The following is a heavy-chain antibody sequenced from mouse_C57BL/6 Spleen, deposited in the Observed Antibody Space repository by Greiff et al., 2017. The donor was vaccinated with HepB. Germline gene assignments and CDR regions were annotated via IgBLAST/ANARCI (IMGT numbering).Heavy chain of an antibody. J-gene: IGHJ3*01. D-gene: IGHD3-2*02. CDR1: GYTFTDYY. Sequence: VQLQQSGPELVKPGASVKISCKASGYTFTDYYINWVKQRPGQGLEWIGWIFPGSGSTYYNEKFKGKATLTVDKSSSTAYMLLSSLTSEDSAVYFCARLGAQATSAWFAYWGQGTLVTVSA. CDR3: ARLGAQATSAWFAY. V-gene: IGHV1-75*01. CDR2: IFPGSGST.